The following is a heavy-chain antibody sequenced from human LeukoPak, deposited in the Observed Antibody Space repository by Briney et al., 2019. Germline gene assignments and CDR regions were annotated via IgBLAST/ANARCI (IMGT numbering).Heavy chain of an antibody. D-gene: IGHD3-10*01. CDR3: ARRGEY. V-gene: IGHV4-4*07. CDR1: GGSISSYY. CDR2: IYAGGST. Sequence: PSETLSLTCTVSGGSISSYYWSWIRQPAGKGLEWIGRIYAGGSTNYNPSLKSRVTISIDTSNQFSLKLSSVTAADTAVYYCARRGEYWGQGALVTVSS. J-gene: IGHJ4*02.